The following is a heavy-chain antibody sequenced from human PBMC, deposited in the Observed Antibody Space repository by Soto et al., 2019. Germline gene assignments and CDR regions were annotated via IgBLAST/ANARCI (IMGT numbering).Heavy chain of an antibody. V-gene: IGHV3-7*01. CDR1: GFTFSSYW. D-gene: IGHD6-19*01. J-gene: IGHJ4*02. CDR3: ARDRGSGLYRAGSDY. CDR2: IYPGGSEK. Sequence: EMQLVESGGGLVQPGGSMRLSCTASGFTFSSYWMTWVRQAPGKGLEWVANIYPGGSEKYYVESVKGRFTISRDNTRNSLSLQMNSLRAEDTAVYFCARDRGSGLYRAGSDYWGQGTQVTVSS.